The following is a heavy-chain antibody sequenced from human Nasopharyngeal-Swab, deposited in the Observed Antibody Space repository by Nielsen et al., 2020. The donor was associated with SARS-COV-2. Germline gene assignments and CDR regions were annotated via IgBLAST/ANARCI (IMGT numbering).Heavy chain of an antibody. CDR3: ARRDCSSTSCYADFDY. V-gene: IGHV5-51*01. CDR2: IYPGDSDT. Sequence: VRQMHGKGLEWMGIIYPGDSDTRYSPSFQGQVTISADKSISTAYLQWSSLKASDTAMYYCARRDCSSTSCYADFDYWGQGTLVTVSS. J-gene: IGHJ4*02. D-gene: IGHD2-2*01.